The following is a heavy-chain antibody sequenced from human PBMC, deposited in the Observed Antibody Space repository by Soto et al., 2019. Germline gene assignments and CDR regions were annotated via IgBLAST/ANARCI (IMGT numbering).Heavy chain of an antibody. J-gene: IGHJ2*01. CDR2: IYYSGST. CDR3: DRLYLEDSSGYSNGGYLAF. D-gene: IGHD3-22*01. Sequence: SETLSLTCTVSGGSISSGDYYWSWIRQPPGKGLEWIGYIYYSGSTYYNPSLKSRVTISVDTSKNQFSLKLSSVTAADPAVYYGDRLYLEDSSGYSNGGYLAFSARGT. CDR1: GGSISSGDYY. V-gene: IGHV4-30-4*01.